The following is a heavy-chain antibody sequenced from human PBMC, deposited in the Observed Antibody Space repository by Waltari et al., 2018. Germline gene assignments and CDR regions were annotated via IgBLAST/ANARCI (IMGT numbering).Heavy chain of an antibody. CDR3: ARDGGSYLNYYYGMDV. D-gene: IGHD1-26*01. CDR2: IWYDGSNK. Sequence: QVQLVESGGGVVQPGRSLRLSCAASGFTFSSYGMHWVRRAPGKGLEWVAVIWYDGSNKYYADSVKGRFTISRDNSKNTLYLQMNSLRAEDTAVYYCARDGGSYLNYYYGMDVWGQGTTVTVSS. CDR1: GFTFSSYG. V-gene: IGHV3-33*01. J-gene: IGHJ6*02.